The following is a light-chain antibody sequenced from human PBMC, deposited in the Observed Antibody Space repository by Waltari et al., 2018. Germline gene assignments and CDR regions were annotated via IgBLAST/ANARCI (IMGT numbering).Light chain of an antibody. V-gene: IGKV3-20*01. CDR3: QHYLRLPVT. Sequence: EIVLKQSPGTLSLSLGESATLSCRASQSVSRALAWYQQKPGQAPRLLIYGASTRATGIPDRFSGSGSGTDFSLTISRLEPDDFAVYYCQHYLRLPVTFGQGTTVEI. CDR2: GAS. J-gene: IGKJ1*01. CDR1: QSVSRA.